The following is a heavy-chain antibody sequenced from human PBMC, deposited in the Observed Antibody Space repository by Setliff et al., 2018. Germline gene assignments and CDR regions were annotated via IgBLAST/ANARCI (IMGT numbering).Heavy chain of an antibody. CDR3: ARSFSRREKFLLDY. CDR1: GGSISSGDYY. V-gene: IGHV4-61*09. J-gene: IGHJ4*02. CDR2: IYIGGSA. Sequence: LSLTCTVSGGSISSGDYYWSWIRQPAGKGLEWIGHIYIGGSANYNPSLKSRVTISMDTSKNQFSLKVSSVTAADTAVYYCARSFSRREKFLLDYWGQGALVTVSS.